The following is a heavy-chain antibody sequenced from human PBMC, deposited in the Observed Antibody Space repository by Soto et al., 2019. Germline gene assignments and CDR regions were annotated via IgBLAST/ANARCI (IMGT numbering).Heavy chain of an antibody. CDR1: GFTFSSYG. V-gene: IGHV3-33*01. J-gene: IGHJ6*02. D-gene: IGHD4-17*01. Sequence: GGSLRLSCAASGFTFSSYGMHWVRQAPGKGLEWVAVIWYDGSNKYYADSVKGRFTISRDNSKNTLYLQMNSLRAEDTAVYYCARGDYGDYQPYYYYGMDVWGQGTTVTVSS. CDR2: IWYDGSNK. CDR3: ARGDYGDYQPYYYYGMDV.